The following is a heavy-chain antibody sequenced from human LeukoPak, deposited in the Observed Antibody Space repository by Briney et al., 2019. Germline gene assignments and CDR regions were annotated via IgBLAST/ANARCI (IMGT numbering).Heavy chain of an antibody. CDR3: ARVGAVAGTSYFDQ. Sequence: GGSLRLSRAASGFTFSTYWMSWVRQAPGKGLEWVANIKQDGSEKYCVDSLKGRFTIFRDNAESSLYLQMNSLRAEDTAVYYCARVGAVAGTSYFDQWGQGTLVTVSS. J-gene: IGHJ4*02. V-gene: IGHV3-7*01. D-gene: IGHD6-19*01. CDR1: GFTFSTYW. CDR2: IKQDGSEK.